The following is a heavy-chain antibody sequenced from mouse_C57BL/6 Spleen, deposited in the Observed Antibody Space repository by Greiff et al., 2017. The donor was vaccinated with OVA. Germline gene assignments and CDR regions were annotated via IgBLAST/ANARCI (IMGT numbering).Heavy chain of an antibody. CDR2: IDPSDSET. Sequence: VQLQQPGAELVRPGSSVKLSCKASGYTFTSYWMHWVKQRPIQGLEWIGNIDPSDSETHYNQKFKDKATLTVDKSSSTAYMQLSSLTSEDSAVYYCAREGEYGAPSYWGQGTTLTVSS. CDR3: AREGEYGAPSY. J-gene: IGHJ2*01. D-gene: IGHD1-1*02. CDR1: GYTFTSYW. V-gene: IGHV1-52*01.